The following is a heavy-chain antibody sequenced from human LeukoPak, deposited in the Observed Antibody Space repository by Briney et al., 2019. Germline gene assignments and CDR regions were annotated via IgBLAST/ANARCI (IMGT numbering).Heavy chain of an antibody. CDR2: ISSSGSTI. D-gene: IGHD7-27*01. CDR1: GFTFSSYE. CDR3: ANPLTGDDSF. V-gene: IGHV3-48*03. Sequence: PGGSLRLSCAASGFTFSSYEMNWVRQAPGKGLEWVSYISSSGSTIYYADSVKGRFTISRDNAKNSLYLQMNSLRAEDTAVYYCANPLTGDDSFWGQGTLVTVSS. J-gene: IGHJ4*02.